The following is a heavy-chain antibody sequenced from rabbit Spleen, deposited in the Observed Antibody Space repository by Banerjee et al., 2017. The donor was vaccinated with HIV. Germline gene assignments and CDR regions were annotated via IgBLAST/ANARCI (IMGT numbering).Heavy chain of an antibody. Sequence: QSLEESGGGLVQPGASLTLTCTASGVSFSFNSYMCWVRQAPGKGLEWIACIDTGSSGFTYFASWAKGRFTISKTSSTTVTLQMTSLTAADTATYFCARDTGSSFSSYGMDLWGQGTLVTVS. CDR2: IDTGSSGFT. J-gene: IGHJ6*01. CDR1: GVSFSFNSY. CDR3: ARDTGSSFSSYGMDL. V-gene: IGHV1S40*01. D-gene: IGHD8-1*01.